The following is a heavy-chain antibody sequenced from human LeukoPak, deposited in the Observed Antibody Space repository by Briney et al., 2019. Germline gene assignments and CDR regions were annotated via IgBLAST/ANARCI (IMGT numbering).Heavy chain of an antibody. CDR2: IYYSGST. CDR3: ATEDAFDI. V-gene: IGHV4-39*02. Sequence: SETLSLTCTVSGGSISSSSYYWGWLRQPPGKGLEWIGSIYYSGSTYYNPSLKSRVTISVDTSKNQFSLKLSSVTAADTAVYYCATEDAFDIWGQGTMVTVSS. J-gene: IGHJ3*02. CDR1: GGSISSSSYY.